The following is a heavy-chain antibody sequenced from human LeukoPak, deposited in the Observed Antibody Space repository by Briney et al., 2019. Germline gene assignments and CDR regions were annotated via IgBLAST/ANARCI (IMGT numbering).Heavy chain of an antibody. CDR1: GFTFSTYA. D-gene: IGHD4-17*01. V-gene: IGHV3-30*14. CDR3: ARVVDHDYGDYYLDY. CDR2: ISYDGSSK. Sequence: PGGSLRLSCAASGFTFSTYAMHWVRQAPGKGLEWVAVISYDGSSKYYADSVKGRFTISRDNSKNTLYLQMNSLRAEDTAVYYCARVVDHDYGDYYLDYWGQGTLVTVSS. J-gene: IGHJ4*02.